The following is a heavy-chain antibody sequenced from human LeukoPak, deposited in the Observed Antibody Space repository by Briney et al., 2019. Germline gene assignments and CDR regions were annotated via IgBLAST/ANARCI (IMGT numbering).Heavy chain of an antibody. CDR1: GYTFSSYG. D-gene: IGHD3-22*01. V-gene: IGHV1-18*01. CDR3: ARDLYYYDSSGYRAFDI. Sequence: ASVKLSCNASGYTFSSYGMSWVRQAPGQGLEWIGWISDYNGNTNYAQKLQGRVTMTTDTSTSTAYMELRSLRSDDTAVYYCARDLYYYDSSGYRAFDIWGQGTMVTVSS. J-gene: IGHJ3*02. CDR2: ISDYNGNT.